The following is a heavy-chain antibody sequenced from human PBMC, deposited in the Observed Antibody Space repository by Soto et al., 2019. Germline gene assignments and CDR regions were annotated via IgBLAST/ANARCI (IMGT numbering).Heavy chain of an antibody. J-gene: IGHJ6*02. V-gene: IGHV1-69*01. D-gene: IGHD3-10*01. CDR2: VSPPFRTS. CDR3: ARLLYYGSGSYSPYGMDV. Sequence: QVQLVQSGAEVKKPGSSVKVSCKTSGVSFNNNGIGWVRQAPGHGLEWMGGVSPPFRTSNYARKFQGRISITADASTGTVNMELSSLTSEDTAQYYGARLLYYGSGSYSPYGMDVWGQGTTVTVSS. CDR1: GVSFNNNG.